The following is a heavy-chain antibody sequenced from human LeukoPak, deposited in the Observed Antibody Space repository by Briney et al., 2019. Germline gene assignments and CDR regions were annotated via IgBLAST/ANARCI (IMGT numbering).Heavy chain of an antibody. J-gene: IGHJ4*02. CDR1: GFTFSSYS. CDR2: IDTRGNI. Sequence: PGGSLRLSCVGSGFTFSSYSMNWVRQTPGKGLEWVSCIDTRGNIKYADSVKGRFTISRDNAKDSLYLQMNSLRAEDTGVYFCARMAQGLMSTRPGDFVYWGQGAQVTVSS. V-gene: IGHV3-21*06. D-gene: IGHD6-6*01. CDR3: ARMAQGLMSTRPGDFVY.